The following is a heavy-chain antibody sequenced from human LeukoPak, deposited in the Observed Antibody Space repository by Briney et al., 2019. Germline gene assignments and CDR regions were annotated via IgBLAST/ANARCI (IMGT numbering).Heavy chain of an antibody. CDR1: GFTFSSYA. D-gene: IGHD5-12*01. Sequence: GGSLRLSCAASGFTFSSYAMSWVRQAPGKGLEWVSAISGSGGSTYYADSVKGRFTISRDNSKNTLYLQMNSLRAEDTAVYYCARGGDIVATISTPFDYWGQGTLVTVSS. J-gene: IGHJ4*02. CDR2: ISGSGGST. CDR3: ARGGDIVATISTPFDY. V-gene: IGHV3-23*01.